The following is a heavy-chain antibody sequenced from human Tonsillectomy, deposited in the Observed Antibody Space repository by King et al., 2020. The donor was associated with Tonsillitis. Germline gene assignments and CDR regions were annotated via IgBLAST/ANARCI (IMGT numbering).Heavy chain of an antibody. CDR3: ARVGGKYYGSGSYYNDGRNWFDP. CDR2: ISAYNGNT. D-gene: IGHD3-10*01. CDR1: GYTFTSYD. J-gene: IGHJ5*02. Sequence: QVQLVESGAEVKKPGASVNVSCKASGYTFTSYDISWVRQAPGQGLEWLGWISAYNGNTNYAQKLQGRVTMTTDTSTSTAYMELRSLRSDDTAVYYCARVGGKYYGSGSYYNDGRNWFDPWGQGTLVTVSS. V-gene: IGHV1-18*01.